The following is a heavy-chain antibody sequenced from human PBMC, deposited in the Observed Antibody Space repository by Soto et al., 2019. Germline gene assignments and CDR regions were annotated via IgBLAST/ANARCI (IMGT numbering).Heavy chain of an antibody. D-gene: IGHD6-13*01. J-gene: IGHJ6*02. CDR3: AKDWTIAAVSPDYGMEV. Sequence: QVQLVESGGGVVQPGRSLRLSCAASGFTFSSYGMHWVRQAPGKGLEWVAVISYDGSNKYYADSVKGRFTISRDNSKNTLYLQMNSLRAEDTAVYYCAKDWTIAAVSPDYGMEVWGQGTTVTVSS. CDR1: GFTFSSYG. CDR2: ISYDGSNK. V-gene: IGHV3-30*18.